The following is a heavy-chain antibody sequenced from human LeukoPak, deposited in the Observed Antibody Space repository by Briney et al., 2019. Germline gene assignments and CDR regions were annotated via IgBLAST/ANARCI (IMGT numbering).Heavy chain of an antibody. Sequence: ASVKVSCKASGYTFTSYYMHWVRRAPGQGLEWMGIINPSGGSTSYAQKLQGRVTMTRDTSTSTVYMELSSLRSEDTAVYYCASGYSYGFVDYWGQGTLVTVSS. CDR1: GYTFTSYY. J-gene: IGHJ4*02. V-gene: IGHV1-46*01. CDR3: ASGYSYGFVDY. D-gene: IGHD5-18*01. CDR2: INPSGGST.